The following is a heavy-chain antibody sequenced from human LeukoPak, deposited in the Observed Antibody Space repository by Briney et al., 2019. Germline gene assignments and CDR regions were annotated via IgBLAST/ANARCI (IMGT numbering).Heavy chain of an antibody. J-gene: IGHJ5*02. CDR3: ARGYSSSWYWFDP. CDR1: GGSISSYH. CDR2: IFYSGRT. Sequence: SETLSLTCTVSGGSISSYHWNWIRQPPGKGLEWIGYIFYSGRTNYNPSLKSRVTISVDTSKNWFSLRLTSVTAADTAVYYCARGYSSSWYWFDPWGQGTLVTVSS. V-gene: IGHV4-59*01. D-gene: IGHD6-13*01.